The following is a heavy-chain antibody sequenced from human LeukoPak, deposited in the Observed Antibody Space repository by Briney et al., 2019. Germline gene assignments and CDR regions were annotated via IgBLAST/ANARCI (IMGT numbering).Heavy chain of an antibody. Sequence: PGGTLRLSCVASGFTFSSYGMTWVRQAPGKGLDWVSTISGSGASTYYADSVKGRFTISRDNSKNTLYLQMNSLRDDDTAVYYCAKGGGDGDYWVDYFDYWGQGTLVTVSS. V-gene: IGHV3-23*01. CDR2: ISGSGAST. CDR1: GFTFSSYG. D-gene: IGHD4-17*01. J-gene: IGHJ4*02. CDR3: AKGGGDGDYWVDYFDY.